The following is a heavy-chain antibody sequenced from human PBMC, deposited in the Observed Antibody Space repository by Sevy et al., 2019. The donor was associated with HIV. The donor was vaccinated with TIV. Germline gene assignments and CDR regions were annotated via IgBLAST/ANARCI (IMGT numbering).Heavy chain of an antibody. V-gene: IGHV4-61*01. Sequence: SDTLSLTCTVSVGSVSSGSYYWSWIRQPPGKGLEWIGYIYYSGSTNYNPSLKSRVTISVDTSKNQFSLKLSSVTAADTAVYYCAREEGDSSGYIWFDYWGQGTLVTVSS. D-gene: IGHD3-22*01. CDR2: IYYSGST. CDR1: VGSVSSGSYY. J-gene: IGHJ4*02. CDR3: AREEGDSSGYIWFDY.